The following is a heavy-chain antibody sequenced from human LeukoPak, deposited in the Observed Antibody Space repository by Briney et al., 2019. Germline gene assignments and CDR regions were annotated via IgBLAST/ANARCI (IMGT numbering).Heavy chain of an antibody. CDR1: GGTFSSYA. D-gene: IGHD3-16*01. V-gene: IGHV1-69*05. Sequence: SVKVSCKASGGTFSSYAISWVRQAPGQGLEWMGGIIPIFGTANYAQKFQGRVTITTDESTSTAYMELSSLRSEDTAVYYCARAVSAFGEDYYYMDVWGKGTTVTVSS. CDR2: IIPIFGTA. CDR3: ARAVSAFGEDYYYMDV. J-gene: IGHJ6*03.